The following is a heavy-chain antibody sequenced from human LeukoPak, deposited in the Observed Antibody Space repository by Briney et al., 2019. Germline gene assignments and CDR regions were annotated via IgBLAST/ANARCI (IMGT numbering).Heavy chain of an antibody. CDR3: ARAVLSRKYYFDY. D-gene: IGHD3-3*02. CDR2: TYYRSKWYN. Sequence: SQTLSLTCAISGDSVSSNSAAWNRIRQSPSRGLEWLGRTYYRSKWYNDYAVSVKSRITINPDTSKNQFSLQLNSVTPEDTAVYYCARAVLSRKYYFDYWGQGTLVTVSS. V-gene: IGHV6-1*01. J-gene: IGHJ4*02. CDR1: GDSVSSNSAA.